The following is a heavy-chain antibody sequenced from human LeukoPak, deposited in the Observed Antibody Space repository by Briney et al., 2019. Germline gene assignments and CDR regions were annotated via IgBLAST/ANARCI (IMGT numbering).Heavy chain of an antibody. V-gene: IGHV1-2*02. J-gene: IGHJ4*02. CDR3: ARENGEYYDSSGYSDY. Sequence: ASVKVSCKASGYTFTGYYMHWVRQAPGQGLEWMGWINPNSGGTNYAQKFQGRVTVTRDTSISTAYMELSRLRSDDKAVYYCARENGEYYDSSGYSDYWGQGTLVTVSS. CDR2: INPNSGGT. CDR1: GYTFTGYY. D-gene: IGHD3-22*01.